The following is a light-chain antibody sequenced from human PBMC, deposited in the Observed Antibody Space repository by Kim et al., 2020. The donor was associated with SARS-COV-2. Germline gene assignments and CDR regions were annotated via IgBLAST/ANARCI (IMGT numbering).Light chain of an antibody. Sequence: SYELTQPPSVSVSPGQTASITCSGDKLGDQYACWYQQKPGQSPVLVIYQDSKRPSGIPERFSGSNSGNTATLTISGTQAMDEADYYCQAWDSSTNYVFGT. CDR1: KLGDQY. CDR3: QAWDSSTNYV. CDR2: QDS. V-gene: IGLV3-1*01. J-gene: IGLJ1*01.